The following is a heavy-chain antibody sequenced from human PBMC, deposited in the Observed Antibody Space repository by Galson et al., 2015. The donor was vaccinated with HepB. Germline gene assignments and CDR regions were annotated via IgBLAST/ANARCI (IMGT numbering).Heavy chain of an antibody. V-gene: IGHV3-15*01. CDR3: TTGYSSGWYPSNDAFDI. CDR1: GFTFSNAW. D-gene: IGHD6-19*01. Sequence: SLRLSCAASGFTFSNAWMSWVRQAPGKGLEWVGRIKSKTDGGTTDYAAPVKGRFTISRDDSKNTLYLQMNSLKTEDTAVYYCTTGYSSGWYPSNDAFDIWGQGTMVTVSS. J-gene: IGHJ3*02. CDR2: IKSKTDGGTT.